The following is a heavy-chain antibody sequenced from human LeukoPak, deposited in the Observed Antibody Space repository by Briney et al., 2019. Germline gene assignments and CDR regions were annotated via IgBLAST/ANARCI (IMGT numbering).Heavy chain of an antibody. Sequence: ASVKVSCKASGYTFTSYDINWVRHATGQGLEWMVWMNPNSGNTGYAQKFQGRVTMTRNTSISTAYMELSSLRSEDTAVYYCARGPAMTTVTTGDYWGQGTLVTVSS. J-gene: IGHJ4*02. D-gene: IGHD4-17*01. CDR3: ARGPAMTTVTTGDY. CDR1: GYTFTSYD. V-gene: IGHV1-8*01. CDR2: MNPNSGNT.